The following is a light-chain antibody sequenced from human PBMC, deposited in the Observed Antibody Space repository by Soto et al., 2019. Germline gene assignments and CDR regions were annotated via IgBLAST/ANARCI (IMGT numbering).Light chain of an antibody. CDR1: ISNIGKYY. Sequence: QSVLTQSLSTSGTPGQRVTISCSGSISNIGKYYVYWYQQLPGTAPKLLIYRNDQRPSGVPDRFSASKSGTSASLAISGLRSEDEADYYCAAWDDSLTGRVFGGGTKLTVL. CDR2: RND. V-gene: IGLV1-47*01. CDR3: AAWDDSLTGRV. J-gene: IGLJ2*01.